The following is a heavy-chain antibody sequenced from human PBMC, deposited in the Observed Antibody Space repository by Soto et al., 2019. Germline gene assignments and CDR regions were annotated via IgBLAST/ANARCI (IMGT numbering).Heavy chain of an antibody. Sequence: GGSLRLSCAASGFTFSSYAMSWVRQAPGKGLEWVSAISGSGGSTYYADSVKGRFTISRDNSKNTLYLQMNSLRAEDTAVYYCEKGLGYEIVKGMSVLDYRGQRTLVTVSS. CDR1: GFTFSSYA. V-gene: IGHV3-23*01. D-gene: IGHD3-3*01. CDR3: EKGLGYEIVKGMSVLDY. CDR2: ISGSGGST. J-gene: IGHJ4*02.